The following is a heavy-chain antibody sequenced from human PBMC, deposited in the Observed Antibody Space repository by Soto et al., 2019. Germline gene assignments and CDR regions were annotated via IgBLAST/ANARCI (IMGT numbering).Heavy chain of an antibody. V-gene: IGHV1-18*01. CDR1: GYTFTNFA. D-gene: IGHD4-17*01. Sequence: ASVKVSCKASGYTFTNFAMHWVRQAPGQKLEWMGWINAYNGNTKYAQKLQGRVTMTTDTSTSTAYMELRSLRSDDTAVYYCARVIKEVVVTTVTIYMDVWGKGTTVTVSS. CDR3: ARVIKEVVVTTVTIYMDV. CDR2: INAYNGNT. J-gene: IGHJ6*03.